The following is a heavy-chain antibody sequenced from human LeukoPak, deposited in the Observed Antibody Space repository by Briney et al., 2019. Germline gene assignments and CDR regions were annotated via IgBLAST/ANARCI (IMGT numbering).Heavy chain of an antibody. J-gene: IGHJ4*02. CDR2: IYPDESNI. D-gene: IGHD2-2*03. CDR1: GYSFPTYW. Sequence: GESLKISCKGSGYSFPTYWIAWVRQMPGKGLEWMGIIYPDESNIRYSPSFQGQVTISADKSISTAYLQWSSVKASDTAKYYCARPPSRGYSSSFEYWGQGTLVTVSS. CDR3: ARPPSRGYSSSFEY. V-gene: IGHV5-51*01.